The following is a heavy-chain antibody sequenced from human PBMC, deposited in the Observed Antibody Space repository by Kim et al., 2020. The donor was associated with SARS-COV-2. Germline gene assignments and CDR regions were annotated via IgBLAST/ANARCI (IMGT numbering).Heavy chain of an antibody. J-gene: IGHJ4*02. D-gene: IGHD3-3*01. Sequence: TDYAQKFQGRVSMTGDTSISTAYMELSRLTSDDTAMYYCARGGVLAANDYWGQGTLVTVSS. V-gene: IGHV1-2*02. CDR3: ARGGVLAANDY. CDR2: T.